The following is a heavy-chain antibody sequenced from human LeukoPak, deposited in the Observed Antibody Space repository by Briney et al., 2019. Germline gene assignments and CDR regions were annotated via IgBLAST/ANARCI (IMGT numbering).Heavy chain of an antibody. D-gene: IGHD6-6*01. CDR3: ASARALYYYYYYMDV. CDR1: GGSISSYY. V-gene: IGHV4-59*01. J-gene: IGHJ6*03. CDR2: IHYSGST. Sequence: PSETLSLTCTVSGGSISSYYWNWIRQPPGKGLEWIGYIHYSGSTDYNPSLRSRVSISIDTSKNQFSLKLGSVTAADTAVYYCASARALYYYYYYMDVWGKGTTVTVSS.